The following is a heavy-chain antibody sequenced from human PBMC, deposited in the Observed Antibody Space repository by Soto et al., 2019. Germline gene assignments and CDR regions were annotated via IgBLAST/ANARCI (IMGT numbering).Heavy chain of an antibody. J-gene: IGHJ6*02. CDR3: ARDLTKGLDV. CDR1: GYTFTSCG. Sequence: QVRLVQSGAEVKKPGASVKVSCKASGYTFTSCGISWVRQAPGQGLEWMGLINTYNGYTNYPQNFQGRVTMTTDTSTGTVYMELRSLTSDDTAVYYCARDLTKGLDVWGQGTTVTVSS. CDR2: INTYNGYT. D-gene: IGHD4-4*01. V-gene: IGHV1-18*01.